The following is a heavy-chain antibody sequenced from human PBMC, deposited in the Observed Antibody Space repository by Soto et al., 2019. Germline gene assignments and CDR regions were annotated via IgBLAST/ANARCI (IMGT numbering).Heavy chain of an antibody. D-gene: IGHD1-7*01. V-gene: IGHV3-11*01. CDR3: ARDAPITGTTTPFDY. J-gene: IGHJ4*02. Sequence: QVQLVESGGGLVKPGGSLRLSCAASGFTFSDYYMSWIRQAPGKGLEWVSSISSSGSTIYYADSVKGRFTISRDNAKNALVHQMNSLRAEDTAVYYCARDAPITGTTTPFDYWGQGTLVTVSS. CDR2: ISSSGSTI. CDR1: GFTFSDYY.